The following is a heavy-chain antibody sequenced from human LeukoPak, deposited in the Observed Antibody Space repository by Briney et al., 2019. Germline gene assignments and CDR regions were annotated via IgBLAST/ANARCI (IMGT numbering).Heavy chain of an antibody. CDR3: ARHYGDYDYYYYYYMDV. J-gene: IGHJ6*03. V-gene: IGHV5-51*01. CDR2: IYPGDSDT. CDR1: GYRFTSYW. Sequence: GESLKISCKGSGYRFTSYWIGWVRQMPGKGLEWMGIIYPGDSDTRYSPSFQGQVTISADKSISTAYLQWSSLKASDPAMYYCARHYGDYDYYYYYYMDVWGKGTTVTVSS. D-gene: IGHD4-17*01.